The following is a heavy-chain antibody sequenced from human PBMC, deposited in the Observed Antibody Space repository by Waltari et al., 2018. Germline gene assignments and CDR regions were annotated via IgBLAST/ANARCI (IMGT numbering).Heavy chain of an antibody. CDR2: ISSNTQNP. CDR1: GYSFTNYA. CDR3: AGEVVPAAKIVVNWFDP. D-gene: IGHD2-2*01. Sequence: QVQLVQSGSEWKKPGASVKVSCKAYGYSFTNYAINWVRQAPGQGLELVGWISSNTQNPTYTHGFTRRFVFSLDTSVSTAYLQINDLKAEDTAIYYCAGEVVPAAKIVVNWFDPWGQGTQVTVSS. V-gene: IGHV7-4-1*02. J-gene: IGHJ5*02.